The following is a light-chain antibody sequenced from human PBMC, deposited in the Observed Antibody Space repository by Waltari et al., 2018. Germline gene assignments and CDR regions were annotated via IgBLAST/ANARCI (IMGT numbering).Light chain of an antibody. J-gene: IGKJ1*01. Sequence: EIVMPQSPATLSVSPGERATLSCRASQSVSSNLAWYQQKPGQAPRLLIYGASTRATGIPARFSGSGSGTDFTLTISSLQSEDFAVYYCQHYNNWPPWTFGQGTKVEIK. CDR2: GAS. CDR3: QHYNNWPPWT. V-gene: IGKV3-15*01. CDR1: QSVSSN.